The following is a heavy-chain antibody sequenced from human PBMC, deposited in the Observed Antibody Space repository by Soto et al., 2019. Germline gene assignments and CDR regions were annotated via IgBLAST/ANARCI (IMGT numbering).Heavy chain of an antibody. J-gene: IGHJ3*02. V-gene: IGHV4-39*01. CDR1: GGSISSSSYY. CDR2: IYYRGST. CDR3: ARQLVRGYYDSSGTDAFDN. Sequence: SETLSLTCTVSGGSISSSSYYWGWIRQPPGKGLEWIGSIYYRGSTYYNPSLKSRVTISVYTSKNQFSLKLSSVTAADTAVYYCARQLVRGYYDSSGTDAFDNWGQGTMVTVSS. D-gene: IGHD3-22*01.